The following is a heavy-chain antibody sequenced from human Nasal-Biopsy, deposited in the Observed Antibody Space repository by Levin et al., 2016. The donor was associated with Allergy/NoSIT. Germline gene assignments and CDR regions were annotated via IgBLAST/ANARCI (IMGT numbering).Heavy chain of an antibody. Sequence: GESLKISCAASGFTFNTHAMHWVRQAPGKGLEWLAVISFDGNNNHYEDSVKGRFTISKDNSKNTLYLQMNTLRPEDTAMYYCARGLDGWHWLTIDLWGQGTLVTVSS. CDR3: ARGLDGWHWLTIDL. J-gene: IGHJ1*01. CDR2: ISFDGNNN. CDR1: GFTFNTHA. D-gene: IGHD6-19*01. V-gene: IGHV3-30*03.